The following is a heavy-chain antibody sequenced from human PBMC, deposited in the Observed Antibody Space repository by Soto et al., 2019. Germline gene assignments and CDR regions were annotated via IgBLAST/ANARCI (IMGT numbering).Heavy chain of an antibody. CDR3: ARDLHTSRWYGGPMDV. CDR1: GFTFSSYS. J-gene: IGHJ6*02. CDR2: ISSSSSYI. Sequence: PGGSLRLSCAASGFTFSSYSMNWVRQAPGKGLEWVSSISSSSSYIYYADSVKGRFTISRDNAKNSLYLQMNSLRAEDTAVYYCARDLHTSRWYGGPMDVSGQGTRVTVSS. V-gene: IGHV3-21*01. D-gene: IGHD6-19*01.